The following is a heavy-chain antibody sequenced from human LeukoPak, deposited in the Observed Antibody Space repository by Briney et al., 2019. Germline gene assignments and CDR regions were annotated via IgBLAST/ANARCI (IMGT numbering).Heavy chain of an antibody. CDR1: GFTFSSYW. Sequence: PGGSLRLSCAASGFTFSSYWMHWVRQAPGKGLEWVSSISSSSSYIYYADSVKGRFTISRDNAKNSLYLQMNSLRAEDTAVYYCAKVSSYYYYYMDVWGKGTTVTVSS. CDR2: ISSSSSYI. CDR3: AKVSSYYYYYMDV. V-gene: IGHV3-21*01. J-gene: IGHJ6*03. D-gene: IGHD6-6*01.